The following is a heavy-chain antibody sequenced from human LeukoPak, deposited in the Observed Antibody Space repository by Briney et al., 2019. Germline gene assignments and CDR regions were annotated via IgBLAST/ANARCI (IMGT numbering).Heavy chain of an antibody. V-gene: IGHV1-69*05. D-gene: IGHD6-19*01. CDR1: GGTFSSYA. CDR3: ARQCSGWPITSQRGGYFDY. Sequence: GSSVKVSCKASGGTFSSYAISWVRQAPGQGLEWMGGIIPIFGTANYAQKFQGRVTITTDESTSTAYMELSSLRSEDTAVYYCARQCSGWPITSQRGGYFDYWGQGTLVTVSS. CDR2: IIPIFGTA. J-gene: IGHJ4*02.